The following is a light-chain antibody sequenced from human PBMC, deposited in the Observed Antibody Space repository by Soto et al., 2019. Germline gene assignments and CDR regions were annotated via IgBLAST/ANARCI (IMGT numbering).Light chain of an antibody. CDR1: QSVSTW. J-gene: IGKJ5*01. CDR3: QQRSNWIT. CDR2: DAS. Sequence: EIVLTQSPATLSLSPGDTATLSCRASQSVSTWLTWYQQKPGQAPRLLIYDASNRATGIPARFSGSGSGTDFPLTISSLDPEDFAVYYCQQRSNWITFGQGTRLEIE. V-gene: IGKV3-11*01.